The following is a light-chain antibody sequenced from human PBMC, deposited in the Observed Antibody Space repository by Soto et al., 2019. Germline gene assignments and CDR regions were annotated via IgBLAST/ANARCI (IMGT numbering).Light chain of an antibody. CDR2: GAS. V-gene: IGKV3-20*01. CDR1: QSVTKNN. J-gene: IGKJ5*01. Sequence: EVVLTQSPGTLSLSPGERATLSCRASQSVTKNNLNWYQQKPGQAPGLLIHGASSRATGIPDRFSGSGSGTDFTLTISSLQAEDFAVYYCQQYNKWPPLFGQGTRLETK. CDR3: QQYNKWPPL.